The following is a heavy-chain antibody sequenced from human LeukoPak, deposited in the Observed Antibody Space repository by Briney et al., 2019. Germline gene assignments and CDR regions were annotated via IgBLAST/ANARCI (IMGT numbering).Heavy chain of an antibody. D-gene: IGHD2-21*02. V-gene: IGHV3-30*02. CDR3: AKGDTS. Sequence: PGGSLRLSCAASGFNFSNYDMHWVRQAPGKGLEGVAFIRYDGSDKYYADSVKGRFTISRDNSKNTLYLQMNSLRTEDTAVYHCAKGDTSWGQGTLVTVSS. CDR2: IRYDGSDK. CDR1: GFNFSNYD. J-gene: IGHJ5*02.